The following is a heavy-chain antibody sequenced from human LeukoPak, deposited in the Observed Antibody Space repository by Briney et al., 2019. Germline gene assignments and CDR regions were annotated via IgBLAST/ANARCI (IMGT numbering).Heavy chain of an antibody. J-gene: IGHJ3*02. CDR3: VKDSVRGYSGYGNDGFEI. D-gene: IGHD5-12*01. V-gene: IGHV3-23*01. CDR1: GFTFSTYP. Sequence: GGSLRLSCAAPGFTFSTYPISCVRQAPRKGLEWVSAISSGGTDTYYADSVKGRFTISRDNSKNTLYLQMNSLRAEDTAVYYCVKDSVRGYSGYGNDGFEIWGQGTMVTVSS. CDR2: ISSGGTDT.